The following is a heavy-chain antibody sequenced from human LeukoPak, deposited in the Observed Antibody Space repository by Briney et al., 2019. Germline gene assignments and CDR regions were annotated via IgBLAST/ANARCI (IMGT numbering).Heavy chain of an antibody. Sequence: TSETLSLTCSVSGDSISRGTYYGSWVRQPAGKGLEWIGRIFGSGSTNYNPSLKSRVDLSVDPSKHQFSLKLSSVTAADTAVYYCARDPTRAIGFDIWGQGTTVTVS. CDR3: ARDPTRAIGFDI. V-gene: IGHV4-61*02. J-gene: IGHJ3*02. CDR1: GDSISRGTYY. CDR2: IFGSGST.